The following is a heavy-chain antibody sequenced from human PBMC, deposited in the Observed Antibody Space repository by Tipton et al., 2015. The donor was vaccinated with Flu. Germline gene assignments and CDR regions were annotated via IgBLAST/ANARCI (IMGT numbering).Heavy chain of an antibody. J-gene: IGHJ6*02. CDR1: GGSISSGSYY. V-gene: IGHV4-61*02. Sequence: TLSLTCTVSGGSISSGSYYWSWIRQPAGKGLEWIGRIYTSGSTNYNPSLKSRVTISVDTSKHQFSLKLSSVTAADTAGYYCARHTGRDDFWSGYGYGMDVWGQGTTVTVSS. CDR3: ARHTGRDDFWSGYGYGMDV. D-gene: IGHD3-3*01. CDR2: IYTSGST.